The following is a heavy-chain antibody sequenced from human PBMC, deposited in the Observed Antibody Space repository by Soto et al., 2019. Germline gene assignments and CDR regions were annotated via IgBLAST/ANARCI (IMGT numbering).Heavy chain of an antibody. J-gene: IGHJ1*01. CDR1: GFTFISYS. V-gene: IGHV3-21*01. CDR2: ISTGSSYI. CDR3: ANGGSYYGTEYFQH. Sequence: GVSLRLSCESSGFTFISYSMNWVRHSPGKGLEWVSSISTGSSYIYYSDSVKGRFIISRDNAKNSLYLQMNSLRAEDTAVYYCANGGSYYGTEYFQHWGQGTLVTVSS. D-gene: IGHD1-26*01.